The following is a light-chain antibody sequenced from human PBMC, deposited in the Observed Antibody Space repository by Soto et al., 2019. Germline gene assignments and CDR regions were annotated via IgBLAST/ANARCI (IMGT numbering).Light chain of an antibody. J-gene: IGKJ1*01. Sequence: EIVLTQSPATLSLSPGERATLSCRASQSVSSYLAWYQQKPGQAPRLLIYDASNGATGIPARFSGSGSGTDFTLTISSLEPEDCAVYYCQQRSNWTFGQGTKVEIK. V-gene: IGKV3-11*01. CDR1: QSVSSY. CDR3: QQRSNWT. CDR2: DAS.